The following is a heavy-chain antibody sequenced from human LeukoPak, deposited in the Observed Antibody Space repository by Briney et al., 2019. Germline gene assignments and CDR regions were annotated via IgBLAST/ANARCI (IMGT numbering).Heavy chain of an antibody. V-gene: IGHV3-21*06. CDR3: ARSQWSDY. Sequence: GGSLRLSGEASEFALSTYSMNWVRQAPGKGLEWVSSISSHSSYIQYADSVKGRLTISRDNAKNSLYLQVNSLSAEDTAVYYCARSQWSDYWGQGTLVTVSS. J-gene: IGHJ4*02. D-gene: IGHD2-8*01. CDR1: EFALSTYS. CDR2: ISSHSSYI.